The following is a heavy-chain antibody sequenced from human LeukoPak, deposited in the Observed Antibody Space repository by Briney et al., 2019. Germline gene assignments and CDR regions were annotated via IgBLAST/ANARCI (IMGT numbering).Heavy chain of an antibody. D-gene: IGHD1-1*01. CDR3: AREKASTTGTTDYDY. Sequence: GGSLRLSCAASGFTFSSYSMNWVRQAPGKGLEWVSYISSSSSTIYYADSVKGRFSISRDNAKNSLFLQMNSLRAGDTAVYYCAREKASTTGTTDYDYWGQGTLVTVSS. CDR2: ISSSSSTI. CDR1: GFTFSSYS. J-gene: IGHJ4*02. V-gene: IGHV3-48*04.